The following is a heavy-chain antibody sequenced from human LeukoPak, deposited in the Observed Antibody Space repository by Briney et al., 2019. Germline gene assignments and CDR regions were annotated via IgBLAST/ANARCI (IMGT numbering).Heavy chain of an antibody. CDR2: INDSGTT. CDR1: SEFFSGYY. Sequence: SETLSLTCGVSSEFFSGYYWGWIRQPPGKGLEWIGDINDSGTTKYNPTLESRVTVSIDTSKNQFSLKVKSVTAADTSVYYCARLPLGAFGEVLNFDCWGQGALVTVSS. J-gene: IGHJ4*02. D-gene: IGHD3-10*01. V-gene: IGHV4-34*01. CDR3: ARLPLGAFGEVLNFDC.